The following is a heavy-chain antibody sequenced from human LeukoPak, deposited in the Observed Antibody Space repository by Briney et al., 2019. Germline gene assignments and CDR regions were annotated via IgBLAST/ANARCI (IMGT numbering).Heavy chain of an antibody. Sequence: GGSLSLACAASGFTLSSYAMSWVRQAPGKGLEWVSAIIGSGGNTYYTASVKGRFTIGRDNSKDKLPLQMNSLRAEDTAVYYCAKDLSPPRYYYGSGSYLAAFDIWGQGTMVTVSS. D-gene: IGHD3-10*01. CDR1: GFTLSSYA. J-gene: IGHJ3*02. CDR2: IIGSGGNT. V-gene: IGHV3-23*01. CDR3: AKDLSPPRYYYGSGSYLAAFDI.